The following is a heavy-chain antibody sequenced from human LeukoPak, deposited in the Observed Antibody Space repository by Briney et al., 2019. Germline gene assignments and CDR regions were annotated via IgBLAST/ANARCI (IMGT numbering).Heavy chain of an antibody. D-gene: IGHD3-10*01. V-gene: IGHV3-23*01. CDR2: ISGSGAFT. CDR1: GFTFSGYA. J-gene: IGHJ4*02. Sequence: GGSLRLSCAASGFTFSGYAMSWVRQAPGKGLEWVSSISGSGAFTYYADSVKGRFTISRDSAKNTMYLQMNSLRAEDTAVYYCAREGTASIDYWGQGTLVNVSS. CDR3: AREGTASIDY.